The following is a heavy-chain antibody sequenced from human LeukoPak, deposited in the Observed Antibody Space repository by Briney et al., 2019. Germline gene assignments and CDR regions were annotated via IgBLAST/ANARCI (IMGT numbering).Heavy chain of an antibody. Sequence: SGGSLRLSCAASGFTFSSYGMHWVRQAPGKGLEWVAVIWYDRSNKYYADSVKGRFTISRDNSKNTLYLQMNSLRAEDTAVYYCARGQAVALFDYWGQGTLVTVSS. J-gene: IGHJ4*02. CDR1: GFTFSSYG. D-gene: IGHD6-19*01. V-gene: IGHV3-33*08. CDR2: IWYDRSNK. CDR3: ARGQAVALFDY.